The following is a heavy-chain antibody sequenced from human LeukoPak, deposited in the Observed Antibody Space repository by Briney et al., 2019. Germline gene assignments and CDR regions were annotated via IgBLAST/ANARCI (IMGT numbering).Heavy chain of an antibody. CDR2: INSSGGGT. CDR1: GYTFTNYY. D-gene: IGHD3-10*01. Sequence: RASVKVSCKASGYTFTNYYMHWVRQAPGQGLEWMGVINSSGGGTTYAQKFQGRVTMTRNTSISTAYMELSSLRSEDTAVYYCARKGLWFGEGGWGQGTLVTVSS. J-gene: IGHJ4*02. V-gene: IGHV1-46*01. CDR3: ARKGLWFGEGG.